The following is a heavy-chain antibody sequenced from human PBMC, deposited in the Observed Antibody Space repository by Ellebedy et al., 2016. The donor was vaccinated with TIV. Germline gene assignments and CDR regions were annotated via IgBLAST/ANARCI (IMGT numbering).Heavy chain of an antibody. V-gene: IGHV1-18*01. CDR3: ARVPSSSWLKNAFDI. Sequence: AASVKVSCKASGSTFTSYGISWVRQAPGQGLEWMGWISAYNGNTNYAQKLQGRVTMTTDTSTSTAYMELRSLSSDDTAVYYCARVPSSSWLKNAFDIWGQGTMVTVSS. J-gene: IGHJ3*02. CDR1: GSTFTSYG. D-gene: IGHD6-13*01. CDR2: ISAYNGNT.